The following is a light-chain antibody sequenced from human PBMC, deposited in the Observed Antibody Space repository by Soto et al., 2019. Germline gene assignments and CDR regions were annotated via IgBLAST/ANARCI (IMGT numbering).Light chain of an antibody. CDR3: QQRSNWPGT. V-gene: IGKV3-11*01. J-gene: IGKJ3*01. CDR1: QSVGTY. CDR2: DAS. Sequence: EMLSTQSPATLSLSPGERAILSCRASQSVGTYLAWYQQKPGQAPRLLIYDASNRATGIPARFGGSGSGTDFTLTINSLEPEDFAVYYCQQRSNWPGTFGPGTKVDIK.